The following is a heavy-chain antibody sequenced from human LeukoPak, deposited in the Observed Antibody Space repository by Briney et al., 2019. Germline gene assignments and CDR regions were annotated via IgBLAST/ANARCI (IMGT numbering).Heavy chain of an antibody. J-gene: IGHJ4*02. V-gene: IGHV4-34*01. D-gene: IGHD6-13*01. CDR1: GGSFSGYY. Sequence: SETLSLTCAVYGGSFSGYYWSWIRQPPGKGLEWIGAIHHRGSTNTNPPLKSRVTISVDTSKNQVSLKLRSVTAADTAVYYCARGYARGSADSSSHFDYWGQGTLVTVSS. CDR3: ARGYARGSADSSSHFDY. CDR2: IHHRGST.